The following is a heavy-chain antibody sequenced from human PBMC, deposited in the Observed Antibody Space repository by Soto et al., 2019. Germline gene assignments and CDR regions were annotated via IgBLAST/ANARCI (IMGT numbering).Heavy chain of an antibody. D-gene: IGHD3-22*01. CDR1: GFTFSSYW. V-gene: IGHV3-74*01. CDR3: ARDIYYDASGYFDY. J-gene: IGHJ4*02. CDR2: INSDGSST. Sequence: GGSLRLSCAASGFTFSSYWMHWVRQAPEKGLMWVSHINSDGSSTSYADSVKGRFTISRDNSKKTLYLHMNGLSAEDTAVYFCARDIYYDASGYFDYWGQGTQVTVS.